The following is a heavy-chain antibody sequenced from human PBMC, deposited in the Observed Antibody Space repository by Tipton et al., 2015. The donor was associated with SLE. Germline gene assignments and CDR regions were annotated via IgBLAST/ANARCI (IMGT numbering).Heavy chain of an antibody. CDR2: INHSGST. D-gene: IGHD3-10*01. V-gene: IGHV4-34*01. CDR3: ARGHRWSYYFDY. J-gene: IGHJ4*02. Sequence: TLSLTCAVYGGSFSGYYWSWIRQPPGKGLEWIGEINHSGSTNYNPSLKSRVTISVDTSKNQFSLKLSSVTAADTAVYYCARGHRWSYYFDYWGQGTLVTVSS. CDR1: GGSFSGYY.